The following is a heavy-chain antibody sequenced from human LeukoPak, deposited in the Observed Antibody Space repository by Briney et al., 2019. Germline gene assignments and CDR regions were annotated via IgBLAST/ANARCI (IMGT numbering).Heavy chain of an antibody. D-gene: IGHD3-10*01. CDR1: GGSFSGYY. V-gene: IGHV4-34*01. Sequence: PSETLSLTCAVYGGSFSGYYWSWIRQPPGKGLEWIGEINHSGSTNYNPSLKSRVTISVDTSKNQFSLKLSSVTAADTAVYYCARGEMVREVTGGWFDPWGQGTLVTVSS. J-gene: IGHJ5*02. CDR2: INHSGST. CDR3: ARGEMVREVTGGWFDP.